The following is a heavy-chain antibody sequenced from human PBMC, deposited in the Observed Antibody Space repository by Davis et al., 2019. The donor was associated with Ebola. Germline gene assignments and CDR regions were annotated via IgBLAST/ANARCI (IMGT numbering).Heavy chain of an antibody. CDR1: GYTFTGYY. D-gene: IGHD3-10*01. Sequence: ASVKVSCKASGYTFTGYYMHWVRQAPGQGLEWMGRINPNSGGTNYAQKFQGRVTMTRDTSISTAYMELSRLKSDDTAVYYCARLYFGEVGFDYWGQGTLVTVSS. CDR2: INPNSGGT. J-gene: IGHJ4*02. V-gene: IGHV1-2*06. CDR3: ARLYFGEVGFDY.